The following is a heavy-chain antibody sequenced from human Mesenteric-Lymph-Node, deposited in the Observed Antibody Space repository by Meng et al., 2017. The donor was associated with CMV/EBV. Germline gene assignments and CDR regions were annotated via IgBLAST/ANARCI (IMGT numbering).Heavy chain of an antibody. V-gene: IGHV4-31*03. J-gene: IGHJ4*02. D-gene: IGHD5-18*01. CDR1: GGSINSGEYY. Sequence: TVSGGSINSGEYYWSWIRQPPGKGLEWIGYIYYSGGTYYNPSLKSRITISLDTSKNQFSLVLNSVTAADTAVYYCARSGYTYGWFDYWGLGTLVTVSS. CDR2: IYYSGGT. CDR3: ARSGYTYGWFDY.